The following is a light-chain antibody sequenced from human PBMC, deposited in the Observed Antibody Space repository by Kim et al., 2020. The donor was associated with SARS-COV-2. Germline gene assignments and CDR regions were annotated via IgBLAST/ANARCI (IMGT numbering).Light chain of an antibody. V-gene: IGKV3-11*01. CDR3: QQRIRWPRT. J-gene: IGKJ2*01. CDR1: QRVSSH. CDR2: EAS. Sequence: PAHRAYFPSRPIQRVSSHLVCYQQHPAQPPRLLFYEASTRATGIPPRFSGSGSGTDFTLTISSLETEDFAVYYCQQRIRWPRTFGQGTKLEI.